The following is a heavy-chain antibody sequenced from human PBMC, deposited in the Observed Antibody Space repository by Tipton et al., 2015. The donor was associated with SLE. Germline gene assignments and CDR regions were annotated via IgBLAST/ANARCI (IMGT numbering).Heavy chain of an antibody. V-gene: IGHV3-30*19. CDR1: GFTFSSYG. CDR3: ARGPQGPYYFDY. CDR2: IWYDGSNK. J-gene: IGHJ4*02. Sequence: SLRLSCAASGFTFSSYGMHWVRQAPGKGLEWVAVIWYDGSNKYYADSVKGRFTISRDNSKNTLYLQMNSLRAEDTAVYYCARGPQGPYYFDYWGQGTLVTVSS.